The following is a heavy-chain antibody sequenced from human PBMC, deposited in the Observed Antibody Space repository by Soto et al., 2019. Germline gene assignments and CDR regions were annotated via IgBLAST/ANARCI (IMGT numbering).Heavy chain of an antibody. CDR2: INPNSGGT. D-gene: IGHD2-2*01. Sequence: ASVKVSCKASGYTFTGYYMHWVRQAPGQGLEWMGWINPNSGGTNYAQKFQGWVTMTRDTSISTAYMELSRLRSDDTAVYYCARALVQLLPGNSGIDYWGQGTLVTVFS. CDR1: GYTFTGYY. V-gene: IGHV1-2*04. CDR3: ARALVQLLPGNSGIDY. J-gene: IGHJ4*02.